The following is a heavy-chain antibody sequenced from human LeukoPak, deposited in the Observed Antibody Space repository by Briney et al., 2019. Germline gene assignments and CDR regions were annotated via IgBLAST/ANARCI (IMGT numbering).Heavy chain of an antibody. Sequence: PSETLSLTCTVSGGSISSSSYYWGWIRQPPGKGLEWIGSIYYSGSTYYNPSLKSRVTISVDTSKNQFSLKLSSVTAADTTVYYCARFGYSSSPPSEGYFDYWGQGTLVTVSS. CDR2: IYYSGST. D-gene: IGHD6-13*01. J-gene: IGHJ4*02. V-gene: IGHV4-39*01. CDR3: ARFGYSSSPPSEGYFDY. CDR1: GGSISSSSYY.